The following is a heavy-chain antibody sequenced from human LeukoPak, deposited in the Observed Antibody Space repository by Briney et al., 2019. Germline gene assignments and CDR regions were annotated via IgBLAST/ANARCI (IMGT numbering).Heavy chain of an antibody. CDR3: AGLVGRYSSGLYYYYFDY. D-gene: IGHD3-22*01. V-gene: IGHV4-4*02. J-gene: IGHJ4*02. CDR1: GDSINSLDL. Sequence: SETLTLTCTVSGDSINSLDLWSWVRQPPGKGLEWTGEMYLSGTTHSNPSVKSRVTISIDKSKNQFFLNLSSVTAADTAVYYCAGLVGRYSSGLYYYYFDYWGQGTLVTVSS. CDR2: MYLSGTT.